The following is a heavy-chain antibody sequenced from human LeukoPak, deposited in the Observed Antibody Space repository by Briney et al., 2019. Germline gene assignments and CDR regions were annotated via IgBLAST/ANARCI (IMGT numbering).Heavy chain of an antibody. CDR1: GFTVSSNY. CDR3: ARASYGSGISYYYYMDV. CDR2: IYSGGST. J-gene: IGHJ6*03. D-gene: IGHD3-10*01. V-gene: IGHV3-53*01. Sequence: PGGSLRLSCAASGFTVSSNYMSWVRQAPGKGLEWVSVIYSGGSTYYADSVKGRFTISRDNSKNTLYLQMNSLRAEDTAVYYCARASYGSGISYYYYMDVWGKGTTVTISS.